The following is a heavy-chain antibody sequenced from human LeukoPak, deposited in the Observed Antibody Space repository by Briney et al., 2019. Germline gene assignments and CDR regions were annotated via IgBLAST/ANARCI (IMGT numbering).Heavy chain of an antibody. CDR3: AKDGHYYYYYYMDV. CDR1: GFTFSSYS. J-gene: IGHJ6*03. Sequence: PGGSLRLSCAASGFTFSSYSMNWVRQAPGKGLEWVSSISSSSSYIYYADSVKGRFTISRDNAKNSLYLQMNSLRAEDTAVYYCAKDGHYYYYYYMDVWGKGTTVTVSS. V-gene: IGHV3-21*04. D-gene: IGHD3/OR15-3a*01. CDR2: ISSSSSYI.